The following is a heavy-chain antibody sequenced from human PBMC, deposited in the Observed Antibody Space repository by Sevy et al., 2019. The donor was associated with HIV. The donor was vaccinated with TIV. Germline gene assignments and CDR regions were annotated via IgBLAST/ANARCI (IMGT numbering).Heavy chain of an antibody. Sequence: GGSLRLSCAASGFTFSGSAMHWVRQASGKGLEWVGRIRSKANSYATAYAASVKGRFTISRDDSKNTAYLQMNSLKTEDTAVYYCTSSNYYGSGSYYKGFDYWGQGTLVTVSS. D-gene: IGHD3-10*01. J-gene: IGHJ4*02. CDR2: IRSKANSYAT. V-gene: IGHV3-73*01. CDR3: TSSNYYGSGSYYKGFDY. CDR1: GFTFSGSA.